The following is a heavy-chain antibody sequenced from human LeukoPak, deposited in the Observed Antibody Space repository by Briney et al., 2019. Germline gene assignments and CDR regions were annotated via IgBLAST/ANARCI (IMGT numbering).Heavy chain of an antibody. D-gene: IGHD6-19*01. J-gene: IGHJ4*02. CDR1: GFTFSSYA. CDR2: ISGSGGST. V-gene: IGHV3-23*01. CDR3: VRSFISGWYYFDY. Sequence: PGGCLRLSCAASGFTFSSYAMSWVRQAPGKGLEWVSAISGSGGSTYYTDSVKGRFTISRDNSKNTLYLQMNSLRAEDTAVYYCVRSFISGWYYFDYWGQGALVTVSS.